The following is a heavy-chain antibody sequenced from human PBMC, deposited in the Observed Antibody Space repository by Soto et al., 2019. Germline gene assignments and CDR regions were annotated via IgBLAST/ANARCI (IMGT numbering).Heavy chain of an antibody. Sequence: GVSLRLSCAASGFTFSSYGMHWVRQAPGKGLEWVAVISYDGSNKYYADSVKGRFTISRDNSKNTLYLQMNSLRAEDTAVYYCAKNYYYDSSGYYYSYYFDYWGQGTLVTVSS. J-gene: IGHJ4*02. D-gene: IGHD3-22*01. CDR2: ISYDGSNK. V-gene: IGHV3-30*18. CDR3: AKNYYYDSSGYYYSYYFDY. CDR1: GFTFSSYG.